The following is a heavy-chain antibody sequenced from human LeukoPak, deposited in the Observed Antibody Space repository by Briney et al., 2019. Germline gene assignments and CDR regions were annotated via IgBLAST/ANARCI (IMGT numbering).Heavy chain of an antibody. CDR3: ARARVLPGGVGSVDAFHL. Sequence: SVKVSCKASGYTFTSYAISWVRQAPGQGLEWMGGIIPDFGKTNYAQKFQGRVTMTADESTSTAYMELSSRRSEDTAVYYCARARVLPGGVGSVDAFHLWGQGTMVTVSS. CDR1: GYTFTSYA. J-gene: IGHJ3*01. V-gene: IGHV1-69*13. CDR2: IIPDFGKT. D-gene: IGHD2-8*02.